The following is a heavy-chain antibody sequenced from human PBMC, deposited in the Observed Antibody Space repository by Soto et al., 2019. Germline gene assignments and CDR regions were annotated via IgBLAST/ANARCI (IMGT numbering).Heavy chain of an antibody. CDR2: ISSSSYI. V-gene: IGHV3-21*01. Sequence: EVQLVESGGGLVKPGGSLRLSCAASGFTFSSYSMNWVRQAPGKGLEWVSSISSSSYIYYADSVKGRFTISRDNAKNSLYLQMNSLRAEDTAVYYCARDLRGGEYYFDYWGQGTLVTVSS. CDR3: ARDLRGGEYYFDY. CDR1: GFTFSSYS. J-gene: IGHJ4*02. D-gene: IGHD3-16*01.